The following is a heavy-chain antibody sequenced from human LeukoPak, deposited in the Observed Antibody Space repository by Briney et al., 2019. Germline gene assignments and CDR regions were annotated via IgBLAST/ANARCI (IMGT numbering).Heavy chain of an antibody. D-gene: IGHD3-3*01. J-gene: IGHJ3*01. V-gene: IGHV3-48*01. CDR1: GFTFSSYS. Sequence: GGSLRLSCAASGFTFSSYSMNWVRQAPGKGLEWLSYISSSSGTIYYADSVKGRFTISRDNAKNSLYLQMNSLRAEDTAVYYCARGNYDFWSGYDDAFDVWGQGTMVTVSS. CDR2: ISSSSGTI. CDR3: ARGNYDFWSGYDDAFDV.